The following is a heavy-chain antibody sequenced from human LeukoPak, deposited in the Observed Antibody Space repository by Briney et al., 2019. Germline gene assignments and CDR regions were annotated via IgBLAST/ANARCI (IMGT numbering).Heavy chain of an antibody. V-gene: IGHV1-69*13. J-gene: IGHJ4*02. CDR3: ARVAAAGTIPYYFDY. D-gene: IGHD6-13*01. Sequence: SVKVSCKASGGTFSSYAISWVRQAPGQGLEWMGGIIPIFGTANYAQKFQGRVTITADESTSKAYMELSSLRSEDTAVYYCARVAAAGTIPYYFDYWGQGTLVTVSS. CDR2: IIPIFGTA. CDR1: GGTFSSYA.